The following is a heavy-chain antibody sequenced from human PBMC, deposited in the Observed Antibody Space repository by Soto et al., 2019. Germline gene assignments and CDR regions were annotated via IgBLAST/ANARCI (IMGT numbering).Heavy chain of an antibody. CDR1: GGSFSGYY. V-gene: IGHV4-34*01. D-gene: IGHD3-10*01. CDR2: INHSGST. J-gene: IGHJ6*03. CDR3: ARGRTMVRGPGGYYYMDV. Sequence: QVQLQQWGAGLLKPSETLSLTCAVYGGSFSGYYWSWIRQPPGKGLEWIGEINHSGSTNYNPSLKSRVTISVDTSKNQFSLKLSSVTAADTAVHYCARGRTMVRGPGGYYYMDVWGKGTTVTVSS.